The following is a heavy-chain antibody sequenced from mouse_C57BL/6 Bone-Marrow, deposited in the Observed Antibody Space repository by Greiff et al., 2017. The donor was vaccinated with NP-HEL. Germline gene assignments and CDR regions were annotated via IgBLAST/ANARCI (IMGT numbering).Heavy chain of an antibody. D-gene: IGHD1-1*01. Sequence: EVQLQQSGPVLVKPGASVKMSCKASGYTFTDYYMNWVKQSHGKSLEWIGVINPYNGGTSYNQKFKGKATLTVDKSSSTAYMELNSLTSEDSAVYYCARPLYYGSSYAMDYWGQGTSVTVSS. CDR3: ARPLYYGSSYAMDY. J-gene: IGHJ4*01. CDR1: GYTFTDYY. V-gene: IGHV1-19*01. CDR2: INPYNGGT.